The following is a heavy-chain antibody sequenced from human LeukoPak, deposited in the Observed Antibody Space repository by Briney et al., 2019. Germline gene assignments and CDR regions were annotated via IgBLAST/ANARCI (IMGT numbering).Heavy chain of an antibody. CDR1: GGSISSSNW. D-gene: IGHD3-22*01. V-gene: IGHV4-4*02. CDR3: ARGSYDSSGYSYYYYGMDV. CDR2: IYHSGST. Sequence: SGTLSLTCAVSGGSISSSNWWSWVRQPPGKGLEWIGEIYHSGSTNYNPSLKSRVTISGDKSKNQFSLTLSSVTAADTAVYYCARGSYDSSGYSYYYYGMDVWGQGTTVTVSS. J-gene: IGHJ6*02.